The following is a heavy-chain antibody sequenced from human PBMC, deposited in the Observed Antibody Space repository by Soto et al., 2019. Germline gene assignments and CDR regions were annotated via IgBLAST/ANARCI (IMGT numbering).Heavy chain of an antibody. V-gene: IGHV3-23*01. CDR3: EKDTYRSSWYF. CDR2: ISKSGGDT. Sequence: GVSLRLSCAASGFTFTKYAMTWVRQAPGKGLEWVSSISKSGGDTYYADSVKGRFTISRDNSKNTLYLQMNGLRAEDTALYFCEKDTYRSSWYFWGQGTLVTVSP. CDR1: GFTFTKYA. D-gene: IGHD6-13*01. J-gene: IGHJ4*02.